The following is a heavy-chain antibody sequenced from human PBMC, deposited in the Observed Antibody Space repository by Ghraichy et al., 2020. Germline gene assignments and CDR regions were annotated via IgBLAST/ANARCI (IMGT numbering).Heavy chain of an antibody. J-gene: IGHJ5*02. CDR2: MSGSGSMT. CDR1: GFTFSSFA. Sequence: GGSLRLSCAASGFTFSSFAMSWVRQAPGKGLEWVSSMSGSGSMTYHAESAKGRFTISRDNSKNTLYLQVNSLRAEDTAVYYCARVAVGATRGRFDPWGQGTLVTVSS. CDR3: ARVAVGATRGRFDP. D-gene: IGHD1-26*01. V-gene: IGHV3-23*01.